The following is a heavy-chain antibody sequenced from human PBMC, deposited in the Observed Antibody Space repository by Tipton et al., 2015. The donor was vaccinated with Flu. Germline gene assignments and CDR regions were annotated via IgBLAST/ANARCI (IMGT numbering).Heavy chain of an antibody. D-gene: IGHD3-16*02. CDR1: GGSISSYY. CDR3: ARHVGRGMITFGGAIALYPHYDAFDI. J-gene: IGHJ3*02. CDR2: IYYSGST. Sequence: TLSLTCTVSGGSISSYYWSWIRQPPGKGLEWIGYIYYSGSTNYNPSLKSRVTISVDTSKNQFSLTLSSVTAADTAVYYCARHVGRGMITFGGAIALYPHYDAFDIWGQGTMVTVSS. V-gene: IGHV4-59*08.